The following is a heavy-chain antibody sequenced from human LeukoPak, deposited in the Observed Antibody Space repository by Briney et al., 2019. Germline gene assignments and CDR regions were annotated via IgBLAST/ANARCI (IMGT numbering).Heavy chain of an antibody. V-gene: IGHV3-23*01. J-gene: IGHJ4*02. CDR3: AKSPYYYDIRGKPGYFDY. CDR1: GFTFSSYA. Sequence: GGSLRLSCAASGFTFSSYAMSWVRQAPGKGLEWVSAISGSGGSTYYADSVKGRFTISRDNSKNTLYLQMNSLRAEDTAVYYCAKSPYYYDIRGKPGYFDYWGQGTLVTVSS. CDR2: ISGSGGST. D-gene: IGHD3-22*01.